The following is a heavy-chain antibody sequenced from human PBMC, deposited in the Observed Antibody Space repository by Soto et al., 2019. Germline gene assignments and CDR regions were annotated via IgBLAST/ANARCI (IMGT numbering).Heavy chain of an antibody. V-gene: IGHV3-23*01. CDR2: ISATGGGT. J-gene: IGHJ4*02. Sequence: PVGSLRLSCAASGFKFSNYAMSWVRQAPGEGLEWVSLISATGGGTYYADSVKGRFTISRDNSHNTLYLQVHSLTAEDTAVYYCAKDRRAGGNSAFYFDFWGQGAQVTVSS. CDR3: AKDRRAGGNSAFYFDF. D-gene: IGHD3-16*01. CDR1: GFKFSNYA.